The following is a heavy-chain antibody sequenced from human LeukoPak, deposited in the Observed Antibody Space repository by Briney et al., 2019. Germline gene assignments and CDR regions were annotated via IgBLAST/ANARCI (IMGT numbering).Heavy chain of an antibody. J-gene: IGHJ4*02. CDR1: GFTFSSYT. Sequence: GGSLRLSCAASGFTFSSYTMSWVRQAPGKGLVWVSRINTDGSITNYADSVKGRFSISRDNAKNTLYLQMSSLRAEDTAVYYCARDRGSRTGFMVREAYDYWGQGTLVTVSS. D-gene: IGHD3-10*01. V-gene: IGHV3-74*01. CDR2: INTDGSIT. CDR3: ARDRGSRTGFMVREAYDY.